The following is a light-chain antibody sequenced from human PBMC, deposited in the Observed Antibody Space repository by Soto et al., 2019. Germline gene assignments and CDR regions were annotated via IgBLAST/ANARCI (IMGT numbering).Light chain of an antibody. CDR1: QDISSH. V-gene: IGKV1-9*01. CDR3: QQFNSYPIT. J-gene: IGKJ5*01. CDR2: AAS. Sequence: DLQLTQSPSFLSAYVGDRVAITCRASQDISSHLVWYQQKPGEAPQLLIFAASTLQSGVPSRFSGSRSETEFTLTIDGLQPEDFATYYCQQFNSYPITFGQGTR.